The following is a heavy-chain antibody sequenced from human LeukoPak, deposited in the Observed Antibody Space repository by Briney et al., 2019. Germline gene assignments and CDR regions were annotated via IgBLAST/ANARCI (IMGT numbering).Heavy chain of an antibody. J-gene: IGHJ4*02. CDR3: ARGPRGETFVY. D-gene: IGHD3-16*01. CDR2: IYHSGST. Sequence: SETLSLTCTVSGYSISSGYYWGWIRQPPGKGLEWIGSIYHSGSTYYNPSLKSRVTISVDTSKNQFSLKLSSVTAADTAVYYCARGPRGETFVYWGQGTLVTVSS. CDR1: GYSISSGYY. V-gene: IGHV4-38-2*02.